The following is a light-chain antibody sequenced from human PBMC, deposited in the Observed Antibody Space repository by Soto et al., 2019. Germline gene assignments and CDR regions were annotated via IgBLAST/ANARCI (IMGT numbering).Light chain of an antibody. J-gene: IGKJ1*01. CDR2: GAS. V-gene: IGKV3-15*01. CDR1: QSVSSN. Sequence: MTQSPSTLSGSVGDAVTITCRASQSVSSNLAWYQQKPGQPPRLLIYGASTRATGIPARFSGGGSGTEFTLTISSLQSEDFAVYYCQQYNIWWTFGQGTKVDIK. CDR3: QQYNIWWT.